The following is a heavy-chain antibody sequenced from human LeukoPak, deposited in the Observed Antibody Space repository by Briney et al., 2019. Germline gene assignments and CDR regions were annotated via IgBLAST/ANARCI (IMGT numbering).Heavy chain of an antibody. V-gene: IGHV4-34*01. D-gene: IGHD3-9*01. J-gene: IGHJ4*02. Sequence: SETLSLTCAVYGGSFSGYYWSWIRQPPGKGLEWIGEINHSGSTNYNPSLKSRVTISVDTSKNQFSLKLSSVTAADTAVYYCARVKPGLRYFGYWGEGTLVTVSS. CDR1: GGSFSGYY. CDR3: ARVKPGLRYFGY. CDR2: INHSGST.